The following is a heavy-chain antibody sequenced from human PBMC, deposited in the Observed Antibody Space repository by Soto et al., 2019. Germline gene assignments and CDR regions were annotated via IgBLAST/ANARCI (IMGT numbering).Heavy chain of an antibody. V-gene: IGHV3-30-3*01. Sequence: GGSLRLSCAASGFTFSSYAMHWVRQAPGKGLEWVAVISYDGSNKYYADSVKGRFTISRDNSKNTLYLQMNSLRAEDTAVYYCAREGRWLQLGSLAYWGQGTLVTVS. J-gene: IGHJ4*02. D-gene: IGHD5-12*01. CDR1: GFTFSSYA. CDR3: AREGRWLQLGSLAY. CDR2: ISYDGSNK.